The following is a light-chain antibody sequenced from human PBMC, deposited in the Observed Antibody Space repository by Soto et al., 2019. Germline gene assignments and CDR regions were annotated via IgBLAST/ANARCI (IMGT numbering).Light chain of an antibody. Sequence: AILLTPAVALLLATEGDRVTITCRATQDIREDLGWYQQKPGKAPKLLIYAASSLQSEVPSRFSGSGSGTDFTLTISSLQPEDFATYFCLQDHGFPLTFGGGIKV. CDR2: AAS. J-gene: IGKJ4*01. CDR3: LQDHGFPLT. V-gene: IGKV1-6*01. CDR1: QDIRED.